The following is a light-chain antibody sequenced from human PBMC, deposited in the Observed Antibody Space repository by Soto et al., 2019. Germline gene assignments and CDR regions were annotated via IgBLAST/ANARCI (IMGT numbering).Light chain of an antibody. V-gene: IGKV3-20*01. CDR1: QSLSSNY. CDR2: GVS. CDR3: QQHGSSVT. Sequence: EIVLPQPPGTLSLSPGERATLSSRASQSLSSNYLAWYLQKPGQAPRLLIYGVSSRAAGIPDRFSGSGSGTDFTLTISRLEPEDFAVYYCQQHGSSVTFGGGTKVDIK. J-gene: IGKJ4*01.